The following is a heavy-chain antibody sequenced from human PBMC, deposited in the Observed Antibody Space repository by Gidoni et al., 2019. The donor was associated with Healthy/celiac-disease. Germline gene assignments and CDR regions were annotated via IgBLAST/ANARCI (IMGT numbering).Heavy chain of an antibody. J-gene: IGHJ4*02. CDR1: GFTFSSYA. Sequence: QVQLVESGGGVVQPGRSLRLSCAASGFTFSSYAMHWVRQAPGKGLEWVAVISYDGSNKYYADSVKGRFTISRDNSKNTLYLQMNSLRAEDTAVYYCARDHNLEFIGSIPGYWGQGTLVTVSS. CDR3: ARDHNLEFIGSIPGY. CDR2: ISYDGSNK. V-gene: IGHV3-30*04. D-gene: IGHD3-3*01.